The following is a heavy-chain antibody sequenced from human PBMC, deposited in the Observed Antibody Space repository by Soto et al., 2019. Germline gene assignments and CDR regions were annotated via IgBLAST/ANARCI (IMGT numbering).Heavy chain of an antibody. CDR2: IYATGST. V-gene: IGHV4-4*07. CDR3: VRDETKNLRDRFDP. D-gene: IGHD1-1*01. J-gene: IGHJ5*02. CDR1: GPSLGRYY. Sequence: DTQSLSSHKSGPSLGRYYLSWLRTPPGKGLEWIGRIYATGSTDYNPSLKSRITMSVDMSKKQFSLTLRSVTAADTAIYYCVRDETKNLRDRFDPWGRGMLVTGSS.